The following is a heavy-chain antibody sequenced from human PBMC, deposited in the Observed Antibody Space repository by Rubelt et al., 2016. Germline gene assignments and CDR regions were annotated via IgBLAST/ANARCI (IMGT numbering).Heavy chain of an antibody. J-gene: IGHJ4*02. Sequence: QVQLVQSGAEVKKPGSSVKVSCKASGGTFSSYAISWVRQAPGQGLEWMGGINPNSGGTNYAQKFQGRVTRTRDTSISTAYMELSRLGSDDTAVYYCARTKTVEMATIPLAYWGQGTLVTVSS. D-gene: IGHD5-24*01. CDR3: ARTKTVEMATIPLAY. CDR2: INPNSGGT. CDR1: GGTFSSYA. V-gene: IGHV1-2*02.